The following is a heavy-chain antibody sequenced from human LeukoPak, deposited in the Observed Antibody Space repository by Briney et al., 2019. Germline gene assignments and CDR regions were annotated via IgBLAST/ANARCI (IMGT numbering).Heavy chain of an antibody. CDR2: ISDSGGST. CDR3: AKYSGNYYYFYYMDV. Sequence: GGSLRLSCAASRFTFSSYAMSWVRQAPGKGLKWVSTISDSGGSTYYADSVKGRSTISRDNSKNTLYLQMNSLRAEDTAIYYCAKYSGNYYYFYYMDVWGKGTTVTVSS. CDR1: RFTFSSYA. D-gene: IGHD1-26*01. J-gene: IGHJ6*03. V-gene: IGHV3-23*01.